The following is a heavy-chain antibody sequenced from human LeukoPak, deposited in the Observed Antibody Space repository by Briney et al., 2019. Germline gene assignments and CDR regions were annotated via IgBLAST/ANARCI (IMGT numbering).Heavy chain of an antibody. D-gene: IGHD6-6*01. V-gene: IGHV3-21*01. CDR1: GFTFSSYS. CDR2: ISSSSSYI. J-gene: IGHJ4*02. CDR3: ARYSSSSFRDFDY. Sequence: PGGSLRLSCAASGFTFSSYSMNWVRQAPGKGLEWVSSISSSSSYIYYADSVKGRFTISRDNAKNSLYLQMNSLRAEDTAVYYCARYSSSSFRDFDYWGQGTLVTLSS.